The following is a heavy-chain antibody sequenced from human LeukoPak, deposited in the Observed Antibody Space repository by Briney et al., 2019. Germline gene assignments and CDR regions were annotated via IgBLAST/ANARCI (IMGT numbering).Heavy chain of an antibody. CDR1: GGSFTTSY. D-gene: IGHD4-23*01. Sequence: SETLSLTCGVDGGSFTTSYWSWIRQSPGKGLEWIGEVHHAGDTNYNPSFKSRVTISLDIYKAQFSLTLKSVTAADTAVYYCARVTGGGNVAYWYFDLWGRGTLDTVSS. J-gene: IGHJ2*01. CDR2: VHHAGDT. CDR3: ARVTGGGNVAYWYFDL. V-gene: IGHV4-34*01.